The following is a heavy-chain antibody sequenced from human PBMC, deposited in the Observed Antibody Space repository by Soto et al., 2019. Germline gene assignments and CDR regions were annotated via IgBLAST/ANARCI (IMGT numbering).Heavy chain of an antibody. CDR3: VREDMSGTYYFDY. V-gene: IGHV4-61*01. CDR2: VYRTGIT. J-gene: IGHJ4*02. CDR1: GASVSSETHF. Sequence: PSETLSLTCRVSGASVSSETHFWTWIRLPPGKGLEWIGYVYRTGITNSNPALTSRVTVSEDGSKNQFSLTLRSVNAADTAVYYCVREDMSGTYYFDYWGPGIQVT. D-gene: IGHD1-26*01.